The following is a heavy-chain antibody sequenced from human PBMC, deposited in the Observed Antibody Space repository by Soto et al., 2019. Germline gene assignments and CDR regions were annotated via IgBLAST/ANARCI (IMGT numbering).Heavy chain of an antibody. CDR1: GGSFSGYY. CDR2: INHSGST. J-gene: IGHJ4*02. CDR3: EVKSEMATIMVDY. Sequence: PXGTLSLTCAVYGGSFSGYYWSGIRQPPGKGLEWIGEINHSGSTNYNPSLKSRVTISVDTSKNQFSLKLSSVTAADTAVYYCEVKSEMATIMVDYWGQGTLVTVSS. V-gene: IGHV4-34*01. D-gene: IGHD5-12*01.